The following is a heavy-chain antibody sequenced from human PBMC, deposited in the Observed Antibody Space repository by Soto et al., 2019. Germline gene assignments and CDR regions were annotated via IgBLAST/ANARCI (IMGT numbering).Heavy chain of an antibody. CDR2: IIPIFGST. Sequence: SVKVSCKASGGTFSTYAITWVRQAPGQGLQWMGGIIPIFGSTTYAQKLKGRVTITADKSTNTAHMELSSLRSEDTAVYYCARDDTAIIGGGDAFDIWGQGTMVTVSS. CDR1: GGTFSTYA. V-gene: IGHV1-69*06. CDR3: ARDDTAIIGGGDAFDI. J-gene: IGHJ3*02. D-gene: IGHD5-18*01.